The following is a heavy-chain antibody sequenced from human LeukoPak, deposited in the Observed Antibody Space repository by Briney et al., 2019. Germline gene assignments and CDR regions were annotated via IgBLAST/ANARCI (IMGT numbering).Heavy chain of an antibody. J-gene: IGHJ6*02. CDR1: GFSFSGSE. V-gene: IGHV3-73*01. Sequence: GGSLKLSCAASGFSFSGSEVHWVRQAAGKGLEWVGQIRSKDKNYATSYSASVKGRLTISRDDSKNTGYLQMNSLKTEDTDVYDCLILPPPYPMDFWGQGTTVIVSS. CDR3: LILPPPYPMDF. CDR2: IRSKDKNYAT. D-gene: IGHD2-2*01.